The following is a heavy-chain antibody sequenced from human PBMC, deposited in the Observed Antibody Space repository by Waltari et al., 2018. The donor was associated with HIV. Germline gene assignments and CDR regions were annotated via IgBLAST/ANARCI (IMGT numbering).Heavy chain of an antibody. CDR1: GGSITSYY. Sequence: QVQLQESGPGLVKPSETLSLTCTVSGGSITSYYWSWIRQPPGKGLEWIGYIYYSGSTNYNPSLKSRVTMSVDTSKNQFSLNVTSVTAADTAVYYCARGPTRYYFDNWGQGTLVTVSS. J-gene: IGHJ4*02. CDR2: IYYSGST. D-gene: IGHD2-2*01. V-gene: IGHV4-59*01. CDR3: ARGPTRYYFDN.